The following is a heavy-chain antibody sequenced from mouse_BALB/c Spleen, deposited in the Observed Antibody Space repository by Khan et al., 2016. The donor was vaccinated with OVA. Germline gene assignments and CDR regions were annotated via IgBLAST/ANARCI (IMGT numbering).Heavy chain of an antibody. CDR2: ISSDGTYT. CDR1: GFTFSNYG. J-gene: IGHJ3*01. D-gene: IGHD4-1*01. CDR3: TSHLTGSFAY. Sequence: EVKLVESGGDLVKPGGSLKLSCAASGFTFSNYGMSWVRQTPDKRLEWVATISSDGTYTYYPDSVKGRFSISRNNAKNTQYLQMSSLKSEDTAMYYCTSHLTGSFAYWGQGTLVTVSA. V-gene: IGHV5-6*01.